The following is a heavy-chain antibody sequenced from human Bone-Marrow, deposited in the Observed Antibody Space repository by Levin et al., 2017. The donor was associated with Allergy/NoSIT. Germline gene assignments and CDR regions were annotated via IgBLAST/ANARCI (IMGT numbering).Heavy chain of an antibody. Sequence: GGSLRLSCAASGFTFSSYAMHWVRQAPGKGLEWVAVISYDGSNKYYADSVKGRFTISRDNSKNTLYLQMNSLRAEDTAVYYCARDGELQFDYWGQGTLVTVSS. CDR1: GFTFSSYA. CDR2: ISYDGSNK. D-gene: IGHD1-26*01. J-gene: IGHJ4*02. CDR3: ARDGELQFDY. V-gene: IGHV3-30-3*01.